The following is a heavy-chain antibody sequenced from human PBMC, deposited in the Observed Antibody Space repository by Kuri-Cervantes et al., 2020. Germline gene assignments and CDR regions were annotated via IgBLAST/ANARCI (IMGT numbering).Heavy chain of an antibody. CDR2: INPNSGGT. V-gene: IGHV1-2*02. CDR1: GHTFTSYD. CDR3: ASEVPTVTTGFDY. D-gene: IGHD4-17*01. Sequence: ASVKVSCKASGHTFTSYDINWVRQATGQGLEWMGWINPNSGGTNYAQKFQGRVTMTRDTSISTAYMELSRLRSDDTAVYYCASEVPTVTTGFDYWGQGTLVTVSS. J-gene: IGHJ4*02.